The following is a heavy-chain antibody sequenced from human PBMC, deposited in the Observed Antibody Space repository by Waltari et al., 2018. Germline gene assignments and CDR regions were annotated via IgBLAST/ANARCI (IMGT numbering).Heavy chain of an antibody. Sequence: QVQLQQWGAVLVKPSETLSLTCAVYGGSFSGYYWCWSRQHPGRGREWIGEIKHSGSTNYNPSLKSRVTISVDTSKNQFSLKLSSVTAADTAVYYCARGRNVLLWFGELLGNWFDPWGQGTLVTVSS. D-gene: IGHD3-10*01. CDR3: ARGRNVLLWFGELLGNWFDP. J-gene: IGHJ5*02. CDR1: GGSFSGYY. CDR2: IKHSGST. V-gene: IGHV4-34*01.